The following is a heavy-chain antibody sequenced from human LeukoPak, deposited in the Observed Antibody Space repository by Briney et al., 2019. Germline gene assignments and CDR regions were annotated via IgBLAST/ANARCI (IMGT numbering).Heavy chain of an antibody. CDR3: AREGKTVTTGWFGWFAP. D-gene: IGHD4-17*01. CDR1: GGSFSGYY. CDR2: IDTSGST. Sequence: SETLSLTCAVYGGSFSGYYWNWIRQPAGKGLEWIGRIDTSGSTGYNPSLKSRVIISGDTSKNQVSLRLTSVTAADTALYYCAREGKTVTTGWFGWFAPWGQGTLVTVSS. J-gene: IGHJ5*02. V-gene: IGHV4-4*07.